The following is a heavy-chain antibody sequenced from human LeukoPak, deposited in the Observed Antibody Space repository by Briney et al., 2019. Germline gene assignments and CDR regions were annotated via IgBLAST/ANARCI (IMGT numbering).Heavy chain of an antibody. CDR2: IYYSGST. Sequence: SETLSLTCTVSGGSISSYYWSWIRQPPGKGLEWIGYIYYSGSTNYNPSLKSRATISVDTSKNQFSLKLSSVTAADTAVYYCARHDPDYYDSSGFDYWGQGTLVTVSS. CDR3: ARHDPDYYDSSGFDY. V-gene: IGHV4-59*08. CDR1: GGSISSYY. J-gene: IGHJ4*02. D-gene: IGHD3-22*01.